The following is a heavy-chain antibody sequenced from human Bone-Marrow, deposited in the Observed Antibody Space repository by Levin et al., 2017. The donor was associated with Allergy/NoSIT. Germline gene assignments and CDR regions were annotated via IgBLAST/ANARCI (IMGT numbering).Heavy chain of an antibody. CDR1: GGSVSSGSYY. V-gene: IGHV4-61*01. Sequence: SETLSLTCTVSGGSVSSGSYYWSWIRQPPGKGLEWIGYIYYSGSTNYNPSLKSRVTISVDTSKNQFSLKLSSVTAADTAVYYCARVPKSEAVGSGFDYWGQGTLVTVSS. D-gene: IGHD3-10*01. CDR3: ARVPKSEAVGSGFDY. CDR2: IYYSGST. J-gene: IGHJ4*02.